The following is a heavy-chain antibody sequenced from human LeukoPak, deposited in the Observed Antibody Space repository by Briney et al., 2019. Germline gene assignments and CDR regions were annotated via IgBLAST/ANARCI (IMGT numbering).Heavy chain of an antibody. Sequence: SETLSLTCAVYGGSFSGYYWSWIRQPPGKGLEWIGEINHSESTNYNPSLKSRVTISVDTSKNQFSLKLSSVTAADTAVYYCARTPDYYGSGSYQGYFDYWGQGTLVTVSS. CDR1: GGSFSGYY. V-gene: IGHV4-34*01. D-gene: IGHD3-10*01. CDR2: INHSEST. J-gene: IGHJ4*02. CDR3: ARTPDYYGSGSYQGYFDY.